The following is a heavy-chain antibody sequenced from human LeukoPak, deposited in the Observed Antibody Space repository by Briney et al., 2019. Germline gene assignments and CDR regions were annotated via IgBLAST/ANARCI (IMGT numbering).Heavy chain of an antibody. V-gene: IGHV1-18*01. D-gene: IGHD3-22*01. CDR1: GYTFTSYG. CDR3: ARAITYYYGSSGQTFDY. CDR2: ISAYNGNT. Sequence: GASVKVSCKASGYTFTSYGISWVRQAPGQGLEWMGWISAYNGNTNYAQKLQGRVTMTTDTSTSTAYMELRSLRSDDTAVYYCARAITYYYGSSGQTFDYWGQGTLVTVSS. J-gene: IGHJ4*02.